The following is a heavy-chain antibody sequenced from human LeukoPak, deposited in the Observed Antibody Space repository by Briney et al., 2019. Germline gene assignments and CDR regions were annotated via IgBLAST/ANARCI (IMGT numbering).Heavy chain of an antibody. CDR3: ARAYCSGGSCPYWYFDL. D-gene: IGHD2-15*01. V-gene: IGHV3-74*01. J-gene: IGHJ2*01. Sequence: GGSLRLSCAASGFNFTMYWMHWVRQAPGKGLVWVSRINNDGSTTSHADSVKGRFTITRDNAKNTLYLQMNSLRAEDAAVYYCARAYCSGGSCPYWYFDLWGRGTLVTVSS. CDR2: INNDGSTT. CDR1: GFNFTMYW.